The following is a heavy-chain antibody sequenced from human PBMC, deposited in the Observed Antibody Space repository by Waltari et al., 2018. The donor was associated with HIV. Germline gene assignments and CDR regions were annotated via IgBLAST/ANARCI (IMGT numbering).Heavy chain of an antibody. CDR3: ATGAYYDFWDGLVGYFPY. J-gene: IGHJ4*02. CDR1: GVAVSGNRW. D-gene: IGHD3-22*01. CDR2: IDHSGRT. Sequence: VQLRESGPGLVKFSGTLSLNCAVSGVAVSGNRWWSWVRQAPGRGLEWIGEIDHSGRTNFNPSLKSRLTLFLDKSKNQIVLRLKSVTAADTAVYYCATGAYYDFWDGLVGYFPYWGQGTLVVASS. V-gene: IGHV4-4*02.